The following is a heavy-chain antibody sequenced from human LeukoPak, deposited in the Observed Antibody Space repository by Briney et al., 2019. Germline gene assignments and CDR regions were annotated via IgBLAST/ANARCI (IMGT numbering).Heavy chain of an antibody. J-gene: IGHJ4*02. CDR2: IIPIFGIA. V-gene: IGHV1-69*04. Sequence: PAASVKVSCKASGGTFSSYAISWVRQAPGQGLEWMGRIIPIFGIANYAQKFQGRVTITADKSTSTAYMELSSLRSEDTAVYYCARDEGGRPHQQDWGQGTLVTVSS. D-gene: IGHD1/OR15-1a*01. CDR3: ARDEGGRPHQQD. CDR1: GGTFSSYA.